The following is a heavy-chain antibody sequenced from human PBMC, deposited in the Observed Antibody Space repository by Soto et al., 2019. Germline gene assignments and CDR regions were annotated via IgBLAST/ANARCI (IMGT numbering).Heavy chain of an antibody. CDR2: ISYDGSNK. J-gene: IGHJ4*02. V-gene: IGHV3-30*18. CDR3: AKERARYCGGGSCYSIFDY. CDR1: GFTFSSYG. D-gene: IGHD2-15*01. Sequence: QVQLVESGGGVVQPGRSLRLSCAASGFTFSSYGMHWVRQAPGKGLEWVAVISYDGSNKYYADSVKGRFTISRDNSKXXLXXQMNSLRAEDTAVYYCAKERARYCGGGSCYSIFDYWGQGTLVTVSS.